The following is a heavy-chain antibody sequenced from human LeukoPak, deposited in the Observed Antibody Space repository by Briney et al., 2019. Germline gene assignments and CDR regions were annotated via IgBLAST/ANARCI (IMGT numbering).Heavy chain of an antibody. J-gene: IGHJ4*02. V-gene: IGHV3-13*04. Sequence: GGSLRLSCTPSSFAFSSYDMHWVRQFQGKGLEWVSAIGTAGDTYYPVSVKGRFSISRDDVRNSLYLQMNFLRAGDTAVYYCARGDALLRGVDYYLDSWGQGTLVTVSS. D-gene: IGHD3-10*01. CDR3: ARGDALLRGVDYYLDS. CDR1: SFAFSSYD. CDR2: IGTAGDT.